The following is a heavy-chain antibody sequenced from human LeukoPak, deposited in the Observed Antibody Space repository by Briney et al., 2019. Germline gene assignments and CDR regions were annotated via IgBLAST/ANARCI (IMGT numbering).Heavy chain of an antibody. D-gene: IGHD2-15*01. Sequence: GGSLRLSCAASGFTFSSYAMHWVRQAPGKGLEWVAVISYDGSNKYYADSVKGRFTISRDNSKNTLFLQMNSLRAEDTAVYYCAKNLYCGGGSCYPSALGMDVWGQGTTVTVSS. CDR1: GFTFSSYA. V-gene: IGHV3-30-3*01. J-gene: IGHJ6*02. CDR2: ISYDGSNK. CDR3: AKNLYCGGGSCYPSALGMDV.